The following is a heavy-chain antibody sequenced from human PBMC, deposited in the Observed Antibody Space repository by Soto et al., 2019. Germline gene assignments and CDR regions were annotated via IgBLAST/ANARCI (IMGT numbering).Heavy chain of an antibody. Sequence: SETLSLTCTVSGGSISSSSYYWGWIRQPPGKGLEWIGSIYYSGSTYYNPSLKSRVTISVDTSKKQISMKLRSVTAAEKDVYYCARDRYSYYDFWSGSLPYYYYGMDVWGQGTTVT. CDR2: IYYSGST. CDR3: ARDRYSYYDFWSGSLPYYYYGMDV. V-gene: IGHV4-39*02. CDR1: GGSISSSSYY. J-gene: IGHJ6*02. D-gene: IGHD3-3*01.